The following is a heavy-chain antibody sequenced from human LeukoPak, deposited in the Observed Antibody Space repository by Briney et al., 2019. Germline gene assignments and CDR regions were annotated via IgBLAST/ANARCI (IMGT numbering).Heavy chain of an antibody. V-gene: IGHV4-31*03. J-gene: IGHJ5*02. CDR1: GGSISSGGYY. Sequence: PSETLSHTCTVSGGSISSGGYYWSWIRQHPGKGLEWIGYIYYSGSTYYNPSLKSRVTISVDTSKNQFSLKLSSVTAADTAVYYCARGSSSEWFDPWGQGTLVTVSS. CDR3: ARGSSSEWFDP. D-gene: IGHD6-19*01. CDR2: IYYSGST.